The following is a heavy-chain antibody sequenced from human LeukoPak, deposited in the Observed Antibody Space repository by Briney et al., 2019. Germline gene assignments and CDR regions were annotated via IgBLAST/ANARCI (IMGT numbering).Heavy chain of an antibody. J-gene: IGHJ4*02. CDR2: FDPEDGET. V-gene: IGHV1-24*01. Sequence: GASVKVSCKVSGYTLTELSMHWVRQAPGKGLEWMGGFDPEDGETIYAQKFQGRVTMTEDTSTDTAYMELSSLRSEDTAVYYCATVVGEQWLVRFFDYWGQGTPVTVSS. CDR3: ATVVGEQWLVRFFDY. D-gene: IGHD6-19*01. CDR1: GYTLTELS.